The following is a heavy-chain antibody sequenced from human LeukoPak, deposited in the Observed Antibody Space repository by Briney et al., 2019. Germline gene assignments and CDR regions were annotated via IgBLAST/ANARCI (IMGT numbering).Heavy chain of an antibody. CDR2: MNPNSGNT. CDR1: GYTFTSYD. J-gene: IGHJ6*02. V-gene: IGHV1-8*01. CDR3: ARGYEGIAAVRIYYYYCGMDV. D-gene: IGHD6-13*01. Sequence: GASVKVSCKASGYTFTSYDINWVRQATGQGLEWMGWMNPNSGNTGYAQKFQGRVTMTRNTSISTAYMELSSLRSEDTAVYYCARGYEGIAAVRIYYYYCGMDVWGQGTTVTVSS.